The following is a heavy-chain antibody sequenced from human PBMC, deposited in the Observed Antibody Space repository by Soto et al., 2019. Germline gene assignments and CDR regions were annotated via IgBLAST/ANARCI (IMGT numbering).Heavy chain of an antibody. V-gene: IGHV3-74*01. CDR1: GFTFSRYW. D-gene: IGHD3-22*01. CDR3: ARDYYDNSGSRYVDYGMDV. Sequence: GGSLRLSCAVSGFTFSRYWMHWVRQAPGKGPVRVARIHFDGSTFSYADSVRGRFTTSRDNAKNTLYLQMNSLRVEDTAVYYCARDYYDNSGSRYVDYGMDVWGQGTTVTVSS. CDR2: IHFDGSTF. J-gene: IGHJ6*02.